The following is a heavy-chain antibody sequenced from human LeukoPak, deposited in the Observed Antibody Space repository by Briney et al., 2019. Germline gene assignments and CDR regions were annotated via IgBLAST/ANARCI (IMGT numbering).Heavy chain of an antibody. V-gene: IGHV1-2*02. CDR2: INPNSGGT. D-gene: IGHD3-22*01. Sequence: ASVKASCKASGYTFTGYYMHWVRQAPGQGLEWMGWINPNSGGTNYAQKFQGRVTMTRDTSISTAYMELSRLRSDDTAVYYCARGKGYYDSRGYYSPTFDYWGQGTLVTVSS. J-gene: IGHJ4*02. CDR3: ARGKGYYDSRGYYSPTFDY. CDR1: GYTFTGYY.